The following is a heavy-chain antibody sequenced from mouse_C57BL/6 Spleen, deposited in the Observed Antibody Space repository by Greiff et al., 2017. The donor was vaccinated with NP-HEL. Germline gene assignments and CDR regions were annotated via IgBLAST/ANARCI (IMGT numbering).Heavy chain of an antibody. J-gene: IGHJ4*01. D-gene: IGHD4-1*01. Sequence: VQLKESGPGMVKPSQSLSLTCTVTGYSITSGYDWHWIRHFPGNKLEWMGYISYSGSTNYNPSLKSRISITHDTSKNHFFLKLNSVTTEDTATYYCARAELGRNYAMDYWGQGTSVTVSS. CDR3: ARAELGRNYAMDY. CDR1: GYSITSGYD. V-gene: IGHV3-1*01. CDR2: ISYSGST.